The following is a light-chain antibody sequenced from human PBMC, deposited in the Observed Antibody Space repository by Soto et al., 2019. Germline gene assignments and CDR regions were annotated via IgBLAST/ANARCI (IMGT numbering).Light chain of an antibody. V-gene: IGLV2-14*01. CDR3: YFAADSNLYV. CDR1: SSDGGGYTY. Sequence: QSVRAQPASVSGSPGQPITISCTGTSSDGGGYTYVSWHQQHPGKAPKLMIYEVSNRPSGVSDRFSGSKSGNTASLTISGLQAEDEADYCCYFAADSNLYVVGTGTKVTVL. J-gene: IGLJ1*01. CDR2: EVS.